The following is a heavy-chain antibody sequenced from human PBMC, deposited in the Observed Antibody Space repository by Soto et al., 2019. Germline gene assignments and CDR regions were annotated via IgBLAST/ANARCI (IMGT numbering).Heavy chain of an antibody. CDR3: AREVGEAVAGGAFDI. D-gene: IGHD6-19*01. CDR2: IYYSGTT. Sequence: SETLSLTCTVSGDSITSNSYFWAWIRQPPGKGLEWIGSIYYSGTTYYNPSLKSRVTISVDTSKNQFSLKLSSVTAADTAVYYCAREVGEAVAGGAFDIWGQGTMVTVSS. CDR1: GDSITSNSYF. V-gene: IGHV4-39*07. J-gene: IGHJ3*02.